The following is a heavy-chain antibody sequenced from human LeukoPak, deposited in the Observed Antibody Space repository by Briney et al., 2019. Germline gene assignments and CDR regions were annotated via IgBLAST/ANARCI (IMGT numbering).Heavy chain of an antibody. J-gene: IGHJ4*02. V-gene: IGHV3-30-3*01. Sequence: PGGSLRLSCAASGFTFSSYAMHWVRQAPGKGLEWVAVISYDGSNKFYADSVKGRFTLSRDNSKNTLYLQMNSLRIEVTAVYYCGRGSVGFGELNYWGQGTLVTVSS. CDR2: ISYDGSNK. CDR1: GFTFSSYA. CDR3: GRGSVGFGELNY. D-gene: IGHD3-10*01.